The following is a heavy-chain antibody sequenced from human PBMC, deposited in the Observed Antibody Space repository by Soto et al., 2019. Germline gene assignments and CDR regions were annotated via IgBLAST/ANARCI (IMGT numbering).Heavy chain of an antibody. D-gene: IGHD3-22*01. CDR1: GFTFSSYG. Sequence: PGGSLRLSCAASGFTFSSYGMHWVRQAPGKGLEWVAVIWYDGSNKYYADSVKGRFTISRDNSKNTLYLQMNSLRAEDTAVYYCARASRLYDSTGYYFDYWGQGTPVTVSS. CDR3: ARASRLYDSTGYYFDY. CDR2: IWYDGSNK. J-gene: IGHJ4*02. V-gene: IGHV3-33*01.